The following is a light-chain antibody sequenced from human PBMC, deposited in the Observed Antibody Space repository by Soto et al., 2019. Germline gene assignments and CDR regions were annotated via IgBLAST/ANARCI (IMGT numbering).Light chain of an antibody. CDR1: QSVCNN. CDR3: QHYNNWPPIT. Sequence: EVMMTQSPATLSVSPGDTATLSCRASQSVCNNLAWYKQKPGQAHGLLIYYASTRATDVPARFSGSGAGTEFTLNISSLQYEAFELYYCQHYNNWPPITFGQGTRLEIK. CDR2: YAS. V-gene: IGKV3-15*01. J-gene: IGKJ5*01.